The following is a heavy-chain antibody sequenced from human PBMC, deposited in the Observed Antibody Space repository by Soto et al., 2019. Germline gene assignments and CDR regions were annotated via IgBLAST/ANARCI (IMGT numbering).Heavy chain of an antibody. CDR3: ARGVRSVNRSHYSYGPNWFDP. CDR2: IWDDGSNK. J-gene: IGHJ5*02. Sequence: QVQLVESGGGVVQPGRSLRLSCAASGFTFSSYGMHWVRQAPGKGLEWVAVIWDDGSNKYYADSVKGRFTVSRDNSKHTLYLRMNSMRAEYTAVYYCARGVRSVNRSHYSYGPNWFDPWGQGTLVTVSS. CDR1: GFTFSSYG. D-gene: IGHD5-18*01. V-gene: IGHV3-33*01.